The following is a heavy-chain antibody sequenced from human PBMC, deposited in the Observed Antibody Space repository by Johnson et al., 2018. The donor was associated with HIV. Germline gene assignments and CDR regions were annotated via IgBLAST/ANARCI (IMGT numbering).Heavy chain of an antibody. V-gene: IGHV3-13*01. J-gene: IGHJ3*02. CDR2: IGTAGDT. CDR1: GFTFSSYD. CDR3: ARERINFWSSHDAFDI. D-gene: IGHD3-3*01. Sequence: EVQLVESGGGLAQPGESLRLSCAASGFTFSSYDMHWVRHVTGKGLDWISAIGTAGDTLYSDSVEGRFTISRDNSKNTLYLQMNSLRAEDTAVYYCARERINFWSSHDAFDIWGQGTMVTVSS.